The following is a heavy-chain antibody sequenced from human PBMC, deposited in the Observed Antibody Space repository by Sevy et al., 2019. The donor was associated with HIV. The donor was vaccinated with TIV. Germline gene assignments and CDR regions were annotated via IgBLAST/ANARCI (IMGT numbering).Heavy chain of an antibody. V-gene: IGHV3-7*03. CDR2: IKQDGSEK. J-gene: IGHJ4*02. CDR1: GFTFSSYW. Sequence: GGYLRLSCAASGFTFSSYWMSWVRQAPGKGLEWVANIKQDGSEKYYVDSVKGRFTISRDNAKNSLYLQMNSLRAEDTAVYYCARASGILTGYFDYWGQGTLVTVSS. D-gene: IGHD3-9*01. CDR3: ARASGILTGYFDY.